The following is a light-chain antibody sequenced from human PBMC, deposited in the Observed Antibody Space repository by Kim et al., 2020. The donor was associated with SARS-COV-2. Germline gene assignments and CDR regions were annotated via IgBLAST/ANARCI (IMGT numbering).Light chain of an antibody. J-gene: IGKJ5*01. Sequence: ASVGDRVTITCRASQGIGTGLGWYQQDPGKAPKLLIYAASTLQTGVPSRFSGGGSGSEFTLTISSLQPEDFATYFCLQDNTFPLTFGQGTRLEIK. V-gene: IGKV1-12*01. CDR3: LQDNTFPLT. CDR1: QGIGTG. CDR2: AAS.